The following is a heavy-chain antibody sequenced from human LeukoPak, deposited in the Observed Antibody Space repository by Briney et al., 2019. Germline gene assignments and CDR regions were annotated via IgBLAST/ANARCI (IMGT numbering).Heavy chain of an antibody. Sequence: SETLSLTCNVSGGSITSNYWSWIRQSPGKGLEWIGRIYYSGSTKYNPSLNSRVTISADTSKNQLSLKLTSVTAADTAVYYCARDRERSGSPYFFDFWSQGTLVTVSS. D-gene: IGHD1-26*01. CDR3: ARDRERSGSPYFFDF. J-gene: IGHJ4*02. CDR1: GGSITSNY. CDR2: IYYSGST. V-gene: IGHV4-59*01.